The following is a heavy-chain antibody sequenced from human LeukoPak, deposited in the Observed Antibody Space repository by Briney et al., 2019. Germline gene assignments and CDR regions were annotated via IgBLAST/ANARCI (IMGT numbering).Heavy chain of an antibody. D-gene: IGHD3-3*01. Sequence: ASVKVSCKASGYTFTGYYMHWVRQAPGQGLEWMGWINPNSGGTNYAQKFQGRVTMTRGTSISTAYMELSRLRSDDTAVYYCARPTTPILRFLEWLLYDYYYMDVWGKGTTVTVSS. CDR1: GYTFTGYY. CDR3: ARPTTPILRFLEWLLYDYYYMDV. CDR2: INPNSGGT. V-gene: IGHV1-2*02. J-gene: IGHJ6*03.